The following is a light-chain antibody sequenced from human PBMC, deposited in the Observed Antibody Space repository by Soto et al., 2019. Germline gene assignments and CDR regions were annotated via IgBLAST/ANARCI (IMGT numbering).Light chain of an antibody. Sequence: AIRMTQSPSSLSASTGDRVTITCRASQGISSYLAWYQQKPGKAPKLLIYAASTFQSGVPSRFSGSGSGTDFTLTISCLQSEDFATDYCQHYYSYPYTFGQGTKLESK. CDR3: QHYYSYPYT. CDR1: QGISSY. CDR2: AAS. V-gene: IGKV1-8*01. J-gene: IGKJ2*01.